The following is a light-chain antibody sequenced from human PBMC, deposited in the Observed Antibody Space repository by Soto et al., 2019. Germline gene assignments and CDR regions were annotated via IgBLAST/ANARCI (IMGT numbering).Light chain of an antibody. J-gene: IGKJ3*01. CDR1: QSVSDSH. CDR3: HRYDRSPIFT. CDR2: GAS. Sequence: EIVLTQSPGTLSLSPGERATLSCRASQSVSDSHLAWYHQKPGQPPRLLIYGASNRATGIPDRFSGRGSGTDFTFTTSRREPKDFATYYSHRYDRSPIFTFGPGTKVDV. V-gene: IGKV3-20*01.